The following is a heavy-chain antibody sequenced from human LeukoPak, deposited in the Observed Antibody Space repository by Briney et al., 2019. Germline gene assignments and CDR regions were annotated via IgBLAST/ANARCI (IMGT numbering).Heavy chain of an antibody. J-gene: IGHJ3*01. CDR2: IKHDGTEK. Sequence: GGSLRLSCAASGITFNLYWMTWVRQAPGKGLEWVANIKHDGTEKYYVDSVKGRFTISRDNARNSLSLQMNGLRVEDAAVYYCARDRLRSTRAFDLWGQGTMVTVSS. D-gene: IGHD5-24*01. CDR3: ARDRLRSTRAFDL. CDR1: GITFNLYW. V-gene: IGHV3-7*04.